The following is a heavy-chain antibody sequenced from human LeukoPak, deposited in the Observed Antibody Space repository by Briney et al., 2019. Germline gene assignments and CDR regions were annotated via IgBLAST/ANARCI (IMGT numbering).Heavy chain of an antibody. CDR1: GYTFTTYG. V-gene: IGHV1-18*01. D-gene: IGHD6-19*01. Sequence: ASVKVSCKTSGYTFTTYGISWVRQAPGQGLEWLGWISPSNDNTEYAQKFQDRVTMTTDTSTRTVYMELRSLRSDDTAVYYCASMRQWLVRAFDIWGQGTMVTVSS. J-gene: IGHJ3*02. CDR3: ASMRQWLVRAFDI. CDR2: ISPSNDNT.